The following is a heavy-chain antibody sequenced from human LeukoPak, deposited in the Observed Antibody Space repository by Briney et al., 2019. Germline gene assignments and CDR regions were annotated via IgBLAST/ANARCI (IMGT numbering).Heavy chain of an antibody. D-gene: IGHD2-8*01. CDR1: GGSFSGYY. CDR2: INHSGST. Sequence: SETLSLTCAVYGGSFSGYYWSWIRQPPGKGLEWIGEINHSGSTNYNPSLKSRVTISVDTSKNQFSLKLSSVTAADTAVYYCARGPSVYAIRRLFDYWGQGTLVTVSS. J-gene: IGHJ4*02. V-gene: IGHV4-34*01. CDR3: ARGPSVYAIRRLFDY.